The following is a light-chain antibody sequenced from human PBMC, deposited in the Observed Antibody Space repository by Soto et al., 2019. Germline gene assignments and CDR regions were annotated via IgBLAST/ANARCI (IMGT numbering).Light chain of an antibody. Sequence: QSALTQPASVSGSPGQSITIFCTGTSSDVGRYNYVSWYQQYPDKAPQLMIYYVSDRPSGVSNRFSGSKSGNTASLTISGLQAEDEADYYCSSYTSSSTYVFGTGTKLTVL. J-gene: IGLJ1*01. CDR3: SSYTSSSTYV. CDR1: SSDVGRYNY. V-gene: IGLV2-14*01. CDR2: YVS.